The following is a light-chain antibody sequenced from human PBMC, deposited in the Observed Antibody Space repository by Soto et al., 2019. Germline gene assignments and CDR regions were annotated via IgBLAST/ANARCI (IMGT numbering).Light chain of an antibody. CDR3: QQYGSSLIT. CDR2: DAS. Sequence: EIVLTQSPATLSLSPGERATVSCRASQSVSSYLAWYQQKPGQAPRLLIYDASNRATGIPARFSGSGSGTDFTLTISRLEPEDFAVYYCQQYGSSLITFGQGTRLEIK. CDR1: QSVSSY. V-gene: IGKV3-11*01. J-gene: IGKJ5*01.